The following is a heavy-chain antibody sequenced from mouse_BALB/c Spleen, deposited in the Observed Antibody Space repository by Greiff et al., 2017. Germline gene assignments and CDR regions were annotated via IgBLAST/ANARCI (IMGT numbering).Heavy chain of an antibody. CDR1: GFSLTSYD. Sequence: VQGVESGPGLVAPSQSLSITCTVSGFSLTSYDISWIRQPPGKGLEWLGVIWTGGGTNYNSAFMSRLSISKDNSTSQVFLKMNSLQTDDTAIYYCVRERTYYGSTDWYFDVWGAGTTVTVSS. J-gene: IGHJ1*01. CDR3: VRERTYYGSTDWYFDV. CDR2: IWTGGGT. D-gene: IGHD2-9*01. V-gene: IGHV2-9-2*01.